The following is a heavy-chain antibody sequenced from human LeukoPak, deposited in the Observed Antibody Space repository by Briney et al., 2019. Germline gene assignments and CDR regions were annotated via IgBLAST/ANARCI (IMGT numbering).Heavy chain of an antibody. D-gene: IGHD5-18*01. Sequence: PSQTLSLTCTVSGGSISSGGHYWSWVRQPPGKGLEWIGHIFYGGSTLYNPSLMTRLTISGDTSNNQFSLRLTSLTAADTAVYFCARGRGYGYGIDYWGQGTLVTVSS. J-gene: IGHJ4*02. CDR2: IFYGGST. CDR3: ARGRGYGYGIDY. CDR1: GGSISSGGHY. V-gene: IGHV4-30-4*01.